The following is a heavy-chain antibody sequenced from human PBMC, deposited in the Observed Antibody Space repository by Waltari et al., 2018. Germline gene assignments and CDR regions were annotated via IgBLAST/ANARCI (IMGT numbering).Heavy chain of an antibody. J-gene: IGHJ6*03. CDR3: AKGYNYYYYYMDV. V-gene: IGHV3-30*02. Sequence: QVQLVESGGGVVQPGGSLRLSCAASGFTFSSYGMHWFRQAPGKGLEWVAFIRYDGSNKYYADSVKGRFTISRDNSKNTLYLQMNSLRAEDTAVYYCAKGYNYYYYYMDVWGKGTTVTVSS. CDR2: IRYDGSNK. D-gene: IGHD5-18*01. CDR1: GFTFSSYG.